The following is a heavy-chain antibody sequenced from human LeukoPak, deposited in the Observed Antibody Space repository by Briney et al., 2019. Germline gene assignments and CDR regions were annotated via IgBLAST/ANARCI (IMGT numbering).Heavy chain of an antibody. Sequence: GGSLRLSCAASGFTVSSNYMSWVRQAPGKGLEWVSVIYSGGSTYYADSVKGRFTISRDNSKNTLYLQMNSLRAEDTAVYYCARDQDGYGYFDIWAKGQWPPSLQ. V-gene: IGHV3-66*02. CDR3: ARDQDGYGYFDI. D-gene: IGHD5-18*01. J-gene: IGHJ3*02. CDR2: IYSGGST. CDR1: GFTVSSNY.